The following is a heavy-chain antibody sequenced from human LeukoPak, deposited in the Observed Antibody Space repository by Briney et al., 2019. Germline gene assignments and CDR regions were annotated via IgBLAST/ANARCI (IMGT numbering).Heavy chain of an antibody. CDR2: INWTGGST. CDR3: STDPRLLIY. Sequence: SGGSLRLSCAATGFTFDDSGMSWVRQAPGKGLEWVSGINWTGGSTGYADSVKGRFTISRDNAKNSLYLQMNSLRPDDTALYYCSTDPRLLIYWGHGTLVTVSS. V-gene: IGHV3-20*04. D-gene: IGHD2-8*01. J-gene: IGHJ4*01. CDR1: GFTFDDSG.